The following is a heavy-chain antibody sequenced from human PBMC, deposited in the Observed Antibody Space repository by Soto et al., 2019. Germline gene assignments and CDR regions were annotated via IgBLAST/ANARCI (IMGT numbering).Heavy chain of an antibody. CDR1: GFTFSNYW. Sequence: EVQLVESGGGLVQPGGSLRLSCAASGFTFSNYWMHWVHQAPGKGLVWVSRINTDGSNTRYADSVGGRFTISRDNAKNTLYLQMNSLRAEDTAVYYCARGNYNGVDVWGQGTTVTVSS. CDR3: ARGNYNGVDV. CDR2: INTDGSNT. V-gene: IGHV3-74*01. J-gene: IGHJ6*02.